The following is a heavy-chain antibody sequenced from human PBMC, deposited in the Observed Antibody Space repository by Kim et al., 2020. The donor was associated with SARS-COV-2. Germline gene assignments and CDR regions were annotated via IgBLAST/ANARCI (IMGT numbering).Heavy chain of an antibody. CDR3: ARDRAGGGSGSYYDYYYYGMDV. D-gene: IGHD3-10*01. J-gene: IGHJ6*02. Sequence: GGSLRLSCAASGLTFSSYSMNWVRQAPGKGLEWVSYISSSSSTIYYADSVKGRFTISRDNAKNSLYLQMNSLRDEDTAVYYCARDRAGGGSGSYYDYYYYGMDVWGQGTTVTVSS. CDR1: GLTFSSYS. V-gene: IGHV3-48*02. CDR2: ISSSSSTI.